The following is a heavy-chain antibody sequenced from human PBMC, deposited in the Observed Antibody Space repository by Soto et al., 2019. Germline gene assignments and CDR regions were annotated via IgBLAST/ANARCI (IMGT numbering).Heavy chain of an antibody. CDR1: GGAVSDYV. Sequence: QVHLVQSGAEVKKPGTSVRVSCKASGGAVSDYVIAWVRQAPGQGPEWMGGIIPSFGTANYAQTFLGRVTMTADKSTNTAYLELISLPYAATAVYYGGRASLGCGYSDGKGWLDTGCQGSRVTVCS. CDR3: GRASLGCGYSDGKGWLDT. CDR2: IIPSFGTA. V-gene: IGHV1-69*06. D-gene: IGHD5-12*01. J-gene: IGHJ5*02.